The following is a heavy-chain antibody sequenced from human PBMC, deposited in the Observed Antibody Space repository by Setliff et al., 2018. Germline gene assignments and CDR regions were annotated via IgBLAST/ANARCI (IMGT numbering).Heavy chain of an antibody. V-gene: IGHV1-2*02. CDR2: INPYTGDT. Sequence: ASVKVSCKTSGYTFTDFYIQWVRQAPGQGLEWMGWINPYTGDTDYAPKFQGRVTMTRDPSTSTVCMEFSSLRSDDTAIYYCARGGVAAAGRKGVFEHWGQGTLVTVSS. J-gene: IGHJ4*02. CDR3: ARGGVAAAGRKGVFEH. D-gene: IGHD6-13*01. CDR1: GYTFTDFY.